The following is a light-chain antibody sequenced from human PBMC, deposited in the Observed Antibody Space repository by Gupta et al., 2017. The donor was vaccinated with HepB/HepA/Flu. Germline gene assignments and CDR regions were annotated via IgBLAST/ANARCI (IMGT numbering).Light chain of an antibody. CDR2: GKN. J-gene: IGLJ2*01. CDR3: NSRVSSGNHVV. CDR1: SLRSYY. Sequence: SSELTQDPAVSVALGQTVRITCQGDSLRSYYASWYQQKPGQAPVLVIYGKNNRLSGIPDRFSGSSSGNTASLTITGAQAEDEADYYCNSRVSSGNHVVFGGGTKLTVL. V-gene: IGLV3-19*01.